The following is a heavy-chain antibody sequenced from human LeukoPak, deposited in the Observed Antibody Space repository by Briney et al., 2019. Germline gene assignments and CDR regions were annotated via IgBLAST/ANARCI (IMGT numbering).Heavy chain of an antibody. D-gene: IGHD6-13*01. CDR1: GDSVSVNSDV. CDR2: TYYRSQWYN. Sequence: SQTLSLTCALSGDSVSVNSDVWNWIRQSPSRGLEWLGRTYYRSQWYNDYAASVESRITITPDTSTNQFSLHLNSVTPDDTAVYYCVRLVGNSWLDYWGQGTLVTVSS. V-gene: IGHV6-1*01. CDR3: VRLVGNSWLDY. J-gene: IGHJ4*02.